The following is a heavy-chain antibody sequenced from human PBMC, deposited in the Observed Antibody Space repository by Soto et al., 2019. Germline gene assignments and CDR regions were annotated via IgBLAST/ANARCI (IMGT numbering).Heavy chain of an antibody. Sequence: GGSLRLSCAASGFTFSSYAMHWVRQAPGKGLEWVAVISYDGSNKYYADSVKGRFTISRDNSKNTLYLQMNSLRAEDTAVYYCARGGSSRSGYYYGMDVWGQGTTVTVSS. D-gene: IGHD6-13*01. CDR3: ARGGSSRSGYYYGMDV. CDR2: ISYDGSNK. V-gene: IGHV3-30-3*01. CDR1: GFTFSSYA. J-gene: IGHJ6*02.